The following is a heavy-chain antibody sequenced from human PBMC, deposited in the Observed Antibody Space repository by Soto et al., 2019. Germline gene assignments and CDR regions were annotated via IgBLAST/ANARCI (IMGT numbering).Heavy chain of an antibody. V-gene: IGHV3-23*01. J-gene: IGHJ4*02. CDR3: ASPPDSGSYYYFDY. CDR2: ISGSGGST. D-gene: IGHD1-26*01. Sequence: GGSLRLSCAASGFTFSSYAMSWVRQAPGKGLEWVSAISGSGGSTYYADSVKGRFTISRDNSKNTLYLQMNSLGAEDTAVYYCASPPDSGSYYYFDYWGQVTLVTVSS. CDR1: GFTFSSYA.